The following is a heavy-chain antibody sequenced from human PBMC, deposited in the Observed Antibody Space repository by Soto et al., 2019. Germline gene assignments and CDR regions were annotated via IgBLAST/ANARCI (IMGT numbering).Heavy chain of an antibody. J-gene: IGHJ4*02. D-gene: IGHD4-17*01. CDR2: TNHSGST. Sequence: PSETLSLTCAVYGGSFSGYYWSWIRQPPGKGLEWIGETNHSGSTNYNPSLKSRVTISVDTSKNQFSLKLSSVTAADTAVYYCARNGDYGVYYFDYWGQGTLVTVSS. V-gene: IGHV4-34*01. CDR3: ARNGDYGVYYFDY. CDR1: GGSFSGYY.